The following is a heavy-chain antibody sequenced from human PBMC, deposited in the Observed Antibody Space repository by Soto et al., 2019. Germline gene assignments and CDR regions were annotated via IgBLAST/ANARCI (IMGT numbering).Heavy chain of an antibody. CDR1: VYSFTCYY. D-gene: IGHD5-18*01. CDR2: INPNSGGT. V-gene: IGHV1-2*02. J-gene: IGHJ4*02. Sequence: XSVKVSCKASVYSFTCYYMHWVRQAPGQGLEWMGWINPNSGGTNYAQKFQGRVTMTRDTSISTAYMELSRLRSDDTAVYYCARDGTAMVPVDYWGQGPLVTVSS. CDR3: ARDGTAMVPVDY.